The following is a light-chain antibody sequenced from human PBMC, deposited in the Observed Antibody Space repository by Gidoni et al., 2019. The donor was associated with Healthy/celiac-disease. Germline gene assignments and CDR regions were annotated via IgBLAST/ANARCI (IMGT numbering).Light chain of an antibody. CDR1: SSDVGGYNF. CDR2: DGS. V-gene: IGLV2-14*03. CDR3: GSDTSSGTRV. J-gene: IGLJ3*02. Sequence: QSALTQPASVSGSPGQSITISCTGTSSDVGGYNFVSWYQQPPGKAHKVMIYDGSDRPSGVYHRFSGSKSGNTASLTISGLQAEDEADYCCGSDTSSGTRVFGGGTKVTVL.